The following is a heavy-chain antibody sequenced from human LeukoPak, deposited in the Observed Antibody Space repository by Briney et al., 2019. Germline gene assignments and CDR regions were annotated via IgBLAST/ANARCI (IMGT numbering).Heavy chain of an antibody. CDR2: IRYDGSNK. CDR1: GFTFSTFG. Sequence: GGSLRLSCAASGFAASGFTFSTFGMHWVRQAPGKGQEWVAFIRYDGSNKYYADSVKGRFTISRDDSKNTLYLQMNSLRAEDTAAYYCAKGYYFDILSGYSSLDSWGQGTLVTVSS. J-gene: IGHJ4*02. V-gene: IGHV3-30*02. CDR3: AKGYYFDILSGYSSLDS. D-gene: IGHD3-9*01.